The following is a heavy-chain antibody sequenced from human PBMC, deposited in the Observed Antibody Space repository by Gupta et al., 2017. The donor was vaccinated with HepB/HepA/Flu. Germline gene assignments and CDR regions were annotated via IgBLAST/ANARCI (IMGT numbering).Heavy chain of an antibody. Sequence: QVQLQQWGAGLLKPSETLSLTCAVYGGSFSGYYWSWIRQPPGKGLEWIGEINHSGSTNYNPALKSRVTISVDTSKNQFSLKLSSVTAADTAVYYCASQSRVGARGVDYGGQGTLVTVSS. J-gene: IGHJ4*02. D-gene: IGHD1-26*01. CDR2: INHSGST. CDR1: GGSFSGYY. V-gene: IGHV4-34*01. CDR3: ASQSRVGARGVDY.